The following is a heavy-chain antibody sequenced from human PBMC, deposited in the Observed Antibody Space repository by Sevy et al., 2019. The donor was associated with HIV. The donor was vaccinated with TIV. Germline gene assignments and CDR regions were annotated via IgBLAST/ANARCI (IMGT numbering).Heavy chain of an antibody. D-gene: IGHD3-10*01. J-gene: IGHJ3*01. V-gene: IGHV3-21*01. CDR3: ARPYGSGSWEAFDL. Sequence: GGSLRLSCAASGFTFSNYWMSWVRQAPGKGLEWVSSISFSSNYIYYADSVKGRFTIFRDNAKNSVYLQMNSLRVEDTAVYYCARPYGSGSWEAFDLWGQGTLVTVSS. CDR1: GFTFSNYW. CDR2: ISFSSNYI.